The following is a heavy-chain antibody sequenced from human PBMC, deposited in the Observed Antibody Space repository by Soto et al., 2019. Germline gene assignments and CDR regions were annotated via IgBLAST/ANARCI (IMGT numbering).Heavy chain of an antibody. CDR3: ATPTIVGATGYYYGMDV. D-gene: IGHD1-26*01. Sequence: PSETLSLTCTVSGGSIGSSSSYWGWIRQPPGKGLEWIANIHYSGSPYYNPSLKSRVTISVDTSKNQFSPKLSSVTAADTAVYYCATPTIVGATGYYYGMDVWGQGTTVTVSS. V-gene: IGHV4-39*01. CDR2: IHYSGSP. J-gene: IGHJ6*02. CDR1: GGSIGSSSSY.